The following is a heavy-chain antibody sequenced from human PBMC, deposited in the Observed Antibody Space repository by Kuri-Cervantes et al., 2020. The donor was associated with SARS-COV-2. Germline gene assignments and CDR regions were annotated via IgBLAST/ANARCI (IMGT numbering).Heavy chain of an antibody. CDR1: GGSFSGYY. V-gene: IGHV4-34*01. CDR3: ESVPGIGYYFDY. Sequence: SETLSLTCAVYGGSFSGYYWSWIRQPPGKGLEWIGEINHRGSTNYKPSLKSIVTISVNTSKNQFSLKLRSVTAADTAVYSCESVPGIGYYFDYWGQGTLVTVSS. D-gene: IGHD3-10*01. J-gene: IGHJ4*02. CDR2: INHRGST.